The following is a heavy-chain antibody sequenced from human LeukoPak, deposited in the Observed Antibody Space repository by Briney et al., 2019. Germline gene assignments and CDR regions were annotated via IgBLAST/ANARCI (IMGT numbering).Heavy chain of an antibody. Sequence: SETLSLTCTVSGGSISSGSYYWSWIRQPAGKGLEWIGRIYTSGSTNYNPSLKSRVTISVDTSKNQFSLKLSSVTAADTAVYYCARHRGRDTNDYWGQGTLVTVSS. V-gene: IGHV4-61*02. D-gene: IGHD5-18*01. CDR1: GGSISSGSYY. CDR2: IYTSGST. J-gene: IGHJ4*02. CDR3: ARHRGRDTNDY.